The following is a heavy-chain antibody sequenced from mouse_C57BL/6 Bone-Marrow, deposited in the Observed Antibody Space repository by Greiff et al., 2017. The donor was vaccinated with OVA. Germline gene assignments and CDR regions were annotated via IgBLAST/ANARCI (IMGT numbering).Heavy chain of an antibody. CDR2: IHPNSGST. J-gene: IGHJ4*01. V-gene: IGHV1-64*01. Sequence: VQLQQPGAELVKPGASVKLSCKASGYTFTSYWMHWVKQRPGQGLEWIGMIHPNSGSTNYNEKFKSKATLTVDKSSSTAYTQLSSLTSEDSAVYYCARTPTVVAYYYAMDYWGQGTSVTVSS. CDR1: GYTFTSYW. CDR3: ARTPTVVAYYYAMDY. D-gene: IGHD1-1*01.